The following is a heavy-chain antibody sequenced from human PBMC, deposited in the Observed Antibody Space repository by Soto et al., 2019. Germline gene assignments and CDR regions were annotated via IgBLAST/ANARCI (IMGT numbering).Heavy chain of an antibody. CDR3: AREVVVAATGFDS. CDR2: IYYSGST. J-gene: IGHJ4*02. CDR1: GVSISSYY. D-gene: IGHD2-15*01. Sequence: SETLSLTCTVSGVSISSYYWNWIRQPPGKGLEWIGYIYYSGSTNYNPSLKSRVTISVDTSKNQISLKLTSVTAADTAVYYCAREVVVAATGFDSWGQGTLVTVSS. V-gene: IGHV4-59*01.